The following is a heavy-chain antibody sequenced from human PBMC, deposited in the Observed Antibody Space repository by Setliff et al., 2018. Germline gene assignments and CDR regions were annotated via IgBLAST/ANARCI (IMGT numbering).Heavy chain of an antibody. CDR1: GFTFDDYA. V-gene: IGHV3-9*03. CDR3: AKGYCSSTSCYVDY. J-gene: IGHJ4*02. CDR2: ISWNSGIV. D-gene: IGHD2-2*01. Sequence: LSLSCAASGFTFDDYAMHWVRQAPGKGLEWVSGISWNSGIVAYADSVKGRFTISRDNAKNSLYLQMNSLRAEDMALYYCAKGYCSSTSCYVDYWGQGTLVTV.